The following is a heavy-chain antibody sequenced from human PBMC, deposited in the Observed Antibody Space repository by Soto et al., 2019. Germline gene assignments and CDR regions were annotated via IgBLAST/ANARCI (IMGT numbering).Heavy chain of an antibody. J-gene: IGHJ6*02. CDR1: GSTFSGHA. Sequence: EMQVVESGGGLVQPGGSLRLSCAASGSTFSGHAIHWVRQAPGKGLEIVSTINANGDTKYYGNSVKGRSSISRDNFKNTLYLQMGSLRPEDTAVYYCARDTADGMDVWGQGTTVTVSS. V-gene: IGHV3-64*01. CDR3: ARDTADGMDV. CDR2: INANGDTK. D-gene: IGHD2-21*02.